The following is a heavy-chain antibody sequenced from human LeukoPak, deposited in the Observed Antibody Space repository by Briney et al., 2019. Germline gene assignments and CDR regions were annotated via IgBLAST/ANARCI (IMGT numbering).Heavy chain of an antibody. Sequence: ASVKVSCKASGYTFTGYYMHWVRQAPGQGLEWMGWINPNSGGTNYAQKFQGRVTMTRDTSISTAYMELSRLRTDDTAVYYCAREEDIVVVPAAQPALDPWGQGTLVTVSS. D-gene: IGHD2-2*01. CDR2: INPNSGGT. CDR1: GYTFTGYY. J-gene: IGHJ5*02. CDR3: AREEDIVVVPAAQPALDP. V-gene: IGHV1-2*02.